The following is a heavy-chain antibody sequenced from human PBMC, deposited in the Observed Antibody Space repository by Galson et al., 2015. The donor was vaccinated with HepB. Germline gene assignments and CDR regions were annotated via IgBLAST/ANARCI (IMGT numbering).Heavy chain of an antibody. CDR1: GFTFSSYG. V-gene: IGHV3-30*03. D-gene: IGHD3-22*01. J-gene: IGHJ4*02. Sequence: SLRLSCAASGFTFSSYGMHWVRQAPGKGLEWVAVISYDGSNKYYADSVKGRFTISRDNSKNTLYLQMNSLRAADTAVYYCARDSLDYYDSSGLLWGQGTLVTVSS. CDR3: ARDSLDYYDSSGLL. CDR2: ISYDGSNK.